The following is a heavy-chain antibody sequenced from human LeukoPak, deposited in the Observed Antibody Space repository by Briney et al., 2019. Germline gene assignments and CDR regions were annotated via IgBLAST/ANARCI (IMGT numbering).Heavy chain of an antibody. V-gene: IGHV4-34*01. Sequence: PSETLSLTCAVYGGSFSGYYWSWIRQPPGKGLEWIGEINHSGSTNYNPSLKSRVTISVDTSKNQFSLKLSSVTAADTAVYYCARGLTRLGYCSGGSCYQLDYWGQGTLVTVSS. CDR1: GGSFSGYY. CDR3: ARGLTRLGYCSGGSCYQLDY. J-gene: IGHJ4*02. D-gene: IGHD2-15*01. CDR2: INHSGST.